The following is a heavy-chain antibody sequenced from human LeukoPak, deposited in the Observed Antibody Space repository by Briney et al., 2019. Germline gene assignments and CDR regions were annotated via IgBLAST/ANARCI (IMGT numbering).Heavy chain of an antibody. Sequence: PGWSLRLSCAASGFILSNYAKTWVRQPPGKGLEWVSILGGLSESVYYPDSVKGRFTVSRDNTKDTLYLEINSLRGEDTATYYCARRWLGDPYGMDVWGQGTTVTVSS. CDR2: LGGLSESV. CDR3: ARRWLGDPYGMDV. CDR1: GFILSNYA. V-gene: IGHV3-23*01. J-gene: IGHJ6*02. D-gene: IGHD3-10*01.